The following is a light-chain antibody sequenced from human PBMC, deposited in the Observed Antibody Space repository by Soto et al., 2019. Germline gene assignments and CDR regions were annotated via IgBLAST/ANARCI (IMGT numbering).Light chain of an antibody. Sequence: QSALTQPASVSGSPGQSITISCTGTSGDIGCYDLVSWYQQYPGKVPKLLIYEGSKRPSGVSNRFSGSKSGNTASLTISGLQAEDEADYYCSSYAGTSPHVVFGGGTKLTVL. CDR1: SGDIGCYDL. J-gene: IGLJ2*01. CDR3: SSYAGTSPHVV. CDR2: EGS. V-gene: IGLV2-23*01.